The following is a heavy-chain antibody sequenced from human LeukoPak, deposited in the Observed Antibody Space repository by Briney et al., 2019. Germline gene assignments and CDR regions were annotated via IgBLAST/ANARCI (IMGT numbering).Heavy chain of an antibody. CDR1: GGSISSYY. V-gene: IGHV4-59*01. Sequence: SETLSLTCTVSGGSISSYYWSWIRQPPGKGLEYIGYIHYSGSTNYKPSLKSRATISVDTSKNQFSLKLSSVTAADTAVYYCARGLGGYCSGGSCPRDFDYWGQGTLVTVSS. CDR2: IHYSGST. CDR3: ARGLGGYCSGGSCPRDFDY. D-gene: IGHD2-15*01. J-gene: IGHJ4*02.